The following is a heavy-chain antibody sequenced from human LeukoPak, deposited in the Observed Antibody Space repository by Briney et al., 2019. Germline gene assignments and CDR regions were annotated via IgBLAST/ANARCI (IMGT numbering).Heavy chain of an antibody. CDR2: IKQDGSEK. CDR3: ARGSVDGKYYFDY. D-gene: IGHD3-9*01. CDR1: GFTFSSYW. V-gene: IGHV3-7*01. Sequence: GGSLRLSCAASGFTFSSYWMSWVRQAPGKGLEWVANIKQDGSEKYYVDSVKGRFTISRDNAKNSLYLQMNSLRAEDTAVYYCARGSVDGKYYFDYWGQGTLVTVSS. J-gene: IGHJ4*02.